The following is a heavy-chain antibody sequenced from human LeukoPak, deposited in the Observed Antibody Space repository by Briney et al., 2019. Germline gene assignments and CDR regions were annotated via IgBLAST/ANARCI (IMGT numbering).Heavy chain of an antibody. Sequence: PSETLSLTCTVSGGSISSYYWSWIRQPPGKGLEWIGYIYYSGSTNYNPSLKSRVTISVDTSKNQFSLKLSSVPAADTAVDSCWRXSRSYYYXXXXXPXXXXXXGQXTMVXVSS. D-gene: IGHD3-10*01. CDR1: GGSISSYY. CDR3: WRXSRSYYYXXXXXPXXXXX. J-gene: IGHJ3*01. V-gene: IGHV4-59*01. CDR2: IYYSGST.